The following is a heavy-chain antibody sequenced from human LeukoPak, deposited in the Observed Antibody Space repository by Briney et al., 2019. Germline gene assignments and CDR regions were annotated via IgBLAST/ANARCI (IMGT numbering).Heavy chain of an antibody. D-gene: IGHD6-19*01. CDR3: ARGLYSSDWIDY. CDR2: IYSGGTT. CDR1: GFTVSSNY. V-gene: IGHV3-66*01. J-gene: IGHJ4*02. Sequence: PGGSLRLSCAASGFTVSSNYMSWVRQAPGKGLEWVSVIYSGGTTYYADSVKGRFTISRDNSKTTLFLQMNSLRAEDTAVYYCARGLYSSDWIDYWGQGTLVTVSS.